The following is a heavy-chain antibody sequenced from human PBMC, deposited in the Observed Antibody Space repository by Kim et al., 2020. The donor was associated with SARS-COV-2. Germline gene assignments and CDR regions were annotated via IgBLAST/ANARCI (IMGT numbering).Heavy chain of an antibody. V-gene: IGHV4-4*07. Sequence: SETLSLTCTVSGGSISSYYWSWIRQPAGKGLEWIGRIYTSGSTNYNPSLKSRVTMSVDTSKNQFSLKLSSVTAADTAVYYCARALPKTSCSGGSCLPIHWGQGTLVTVSS. D-gene: IGHD2-15*01. J-gene: IGHJ4*02. CDR2: IYTSGST. CDR3: ARALPKTSCSGGSCLPIH. CDR1: GGSISSYY.